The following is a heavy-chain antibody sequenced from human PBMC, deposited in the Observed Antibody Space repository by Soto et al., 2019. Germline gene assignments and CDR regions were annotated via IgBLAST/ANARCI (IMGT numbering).Heavy chain of an antibody. CDR1: GFTFSSYS. Sequence: GGSLRLSCAASGFTFSSYSMNWVRQAPGKGLEWVSSISSSSSYIYYADSVKGRFTISRDNAKNSLYLQMNSLRAEDTAVYYCARDSDDYCSGGSCYHYGMDVCGQGTTVTVSS. J-gene: IGHJ6*02. CDR3: ARDSDDYCSGGSCYHYGMDV. CDR2: ISSSSSYI. D-gene: IGHD2-15*01. V-gene: IGHV3-21*01.